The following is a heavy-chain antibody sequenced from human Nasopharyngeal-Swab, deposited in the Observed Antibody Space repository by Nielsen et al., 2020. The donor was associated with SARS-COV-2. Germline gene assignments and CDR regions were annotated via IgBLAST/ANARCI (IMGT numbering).Heavy chain of an antibody. CDR1: GYTFTSYA. CDR2: INTNTGNP. J-gene: IGHJ6*02. V-gene: IGHV7-4-1*02. D-gene: IGHD6-13*01. CDR3: ARDTRSSWYYYGMDV. Sequence: ASVKVSCNASGYTFTSYAMNWVRQAPGQGLEWMGWINTNTGNPTYAQGFTGRFVFSLDTSVSTAYLQISSLKAEDTAVYYCARDTRSSWYYYGMDVWGQGTTVTVSS.